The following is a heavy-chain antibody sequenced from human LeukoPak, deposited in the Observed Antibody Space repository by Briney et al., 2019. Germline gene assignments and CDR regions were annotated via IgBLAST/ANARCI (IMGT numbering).Heavy chain of an antibody. V-gene: IGHV4-38-2*02. CDR1: GHSISSGYY. J-gene: IGHJ4*02. CDR3: ARGSITGTTAIFY. CDR2: ISQSGST. Sequence: SETLSLTCSVSGHSISSGYYWGWVRQPPGKGLEWIGSISQSGSTYYSPSLRSRVTISVDTSKNQISLKLSFVTAADTAVYYCARGSITGTTAIFYWGQGTLVTVSS. D-gene: IGHD1-7*01.